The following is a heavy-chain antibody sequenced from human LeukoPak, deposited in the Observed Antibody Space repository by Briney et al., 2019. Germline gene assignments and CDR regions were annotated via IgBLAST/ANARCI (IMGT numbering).Heavy chain of an antibody. D-gene: IGHD4-17*01. Sequence: ASVKVSCKASGYTFTSYDINWVRQATGQGLEWMGWMSPNSGNTGYAQKFQGRVTMTRNTSISTAYMELSSLRSEDTAVYYCARPDYGDLNFDYWGQGTLVTVSS. CDR3: ARPDYGDLNFDY. CDR2: MSPNSGNT. CDR1: GYTFTSYD. V-gene: IGHV1-8*01. J-gene: IGHJ4*02.